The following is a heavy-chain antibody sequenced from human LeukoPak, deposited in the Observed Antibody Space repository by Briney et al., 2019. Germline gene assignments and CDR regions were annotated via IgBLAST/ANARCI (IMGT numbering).Heavy chain of an antibody. D-gene: IGHD1-26*01. CDR1: GFTFSGYW. Sequence: GGSLRLSCAASGFTFSGYWMSWVRQTPEKGLEWVANIKQDGSEIYYVDSVKGRSTISRDNAENSLYLQMNSLRADDTAVYYCARDKIVGPTTLDYWGQGTLVTVSS. J-gene: IGHJ4*02. V-gene: IGHV3-7*01. CDR3: ARDKIVGPTTLDY. CDR2: IKQDGSEI.